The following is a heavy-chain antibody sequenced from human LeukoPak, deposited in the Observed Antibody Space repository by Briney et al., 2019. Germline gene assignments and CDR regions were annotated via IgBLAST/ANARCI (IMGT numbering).Heavy chain of an antibody. CDR1: GYSISSGYY. D-gene: IGHD2-2*01. CDR2: IYHSGST. J-gene: IGHJ4*02. Sequence: PSETLSLTCAVSGYSISSGYYWGWIRQPPGKGLEWIGSIYHSGSTHYNPSLKSRVTISVDTSKNQFSLKLSSVTAADTAVYYCARHPVVVPAPDYWGQGTLVTVSS. CDR3: ARHPVVVPAPDY. V-gene: IGHV4-38-2*01.